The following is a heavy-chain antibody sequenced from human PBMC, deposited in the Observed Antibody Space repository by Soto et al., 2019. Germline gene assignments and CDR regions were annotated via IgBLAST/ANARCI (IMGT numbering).Heavy chain of an antibody. CDR2: INAANGNV. J-gene: IGHJ5*02. V-gene: IGHV1-3*01. Sequence: QVQLVQSGAEVKKPGASVKVSCMASGYTFSSYALHWVRQAPGQRLEWMGWINAANGNVKYSQKFQGRVTITRDTSASTAYMELSSLRSEDTAVYYCARAVGQFDPWGQGTLVTVSS. CDR3: ARAVGQFDP. D-gene: IGHD6-19*01. CDR1: GYTFSSYA.